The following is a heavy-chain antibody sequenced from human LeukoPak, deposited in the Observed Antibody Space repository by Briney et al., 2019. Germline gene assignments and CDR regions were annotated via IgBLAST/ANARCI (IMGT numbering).Heavy chain of an antibody. D-gene: IGHD6-6*01. J-gene: IGHJ4*02. CDR1: GYTFTSYY. Sequence: GASVKVSCKASGYTFTSYYIHWVRQAPGQGLEWMGWINPYNGGTNYAQKFQGRVTMTRDTSTSTAYMDLRRLRADETAVYYCARDGSVSSGKVVDYWGQGTLVTVSS. CDR2: INPYNGGT. V-gene: IGHV1-2*02. CDR3: ARDGSVSSGKVVDY.